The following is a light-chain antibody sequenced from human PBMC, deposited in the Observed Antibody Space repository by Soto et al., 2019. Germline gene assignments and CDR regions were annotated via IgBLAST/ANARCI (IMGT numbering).Light chain of an antibody. CDR2: GAS. V-gene: IGKV3-15*01. CDR3: QHYNNWTPWT. Sequence: IVMTQSPATLSVSPGGRATSSCRASQSVSSNLAWYQQKPGQAPRLLIYGASIRATGIPARFSGSGSGTEFTLTISTLQPEDFAIYYCQHYNNWTPWTFGQGTKVDIK. CDR1: QSVSSN. J-gene: IGKJ1*01.